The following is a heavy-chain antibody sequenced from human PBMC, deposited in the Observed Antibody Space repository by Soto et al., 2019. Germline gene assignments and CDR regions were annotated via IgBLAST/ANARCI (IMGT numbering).Heavy chain of an antibody. Sequence: QVQLVQSGAEVKKPGASVKVSRKASGYTFTGYYMHWVRQAPGQGLEWMGWINPNSGGTNYAQKFQGWVTMTRDTSISTAYMELSRLRSDDTAVYYCAREVFNWNDGTGFDYWGQGTLVTVSS. D-gene: IGHD1-20*01. CDR1: GYTFTGYY. CDR3: AREVFNWNDGTGFDY. CDR2: INPNSGGT. J-gene: IGHJ4*02. V-gene: IGHV1-2*04.